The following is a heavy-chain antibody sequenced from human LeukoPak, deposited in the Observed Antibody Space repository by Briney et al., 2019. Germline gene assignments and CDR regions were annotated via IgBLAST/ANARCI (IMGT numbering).Heavy chain of an antibody. V-gene: IGHV4-39*01. J-gene: IGHJ4*02. Sequence: KSSETLSLTCTVSGGSISSSSYYWGRIRQPPGKGLEWIGSIYYSGSTYYNPSLKSRVTISVDTSKSQFSLKLSSVTAADTAVYYCATLGIYYDSSGCYYWGQGTLVTVSS. CDR1: GGSISSSSYY. D-gene: IGHD3-22*01. CDR3: ATLGIYYDSSGCYY. CDR2: IYYSGST.